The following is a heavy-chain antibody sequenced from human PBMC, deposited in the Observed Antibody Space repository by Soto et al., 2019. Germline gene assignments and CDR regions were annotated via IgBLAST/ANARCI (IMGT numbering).Heavy chain of an antibody. CDR1: GGSFSGYY. V-gene: IGHV4-34*01. D-gene: IGHD4-17*01. J-gene: IGHJ6*02. CDR3: ARTPHDYGDYGHTNIYYYYGMDV. Sequence: PSETLSLTCAVYGGSFSGYYWSWIRQPPGKGLEWIGEINHSGSTNYNPSLKSRVTISVDTSKNQFSLKLSSVTAADTAVYYCARTPHDYGDYGHTNIYYYYGMDVWGQGTTVTVSS. CDR2: INHSGST.